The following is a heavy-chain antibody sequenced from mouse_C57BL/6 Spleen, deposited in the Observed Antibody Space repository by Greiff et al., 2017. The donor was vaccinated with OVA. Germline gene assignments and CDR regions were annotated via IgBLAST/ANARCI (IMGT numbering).Heavy chain of an antibody. CDR1: GYAFNSSW. D-gene: IGHD1-1*01. J-gene: IGHJ2*01. V-gene: IGHV1-82*01. CDR2: IYPGGGYT. Sequence: VQLQQSGPELVKPGASVKISCKASGYAFNSSWMNWVKQRPGQGLEWIGRIYPGGGYTNYNGKFKGKATLTVDKSSSTAYMQLSSLTSEDSAVYFCARERVNYGRCDYWGQGTTLTVSS. CDR3: ARERVNYGRCDY.